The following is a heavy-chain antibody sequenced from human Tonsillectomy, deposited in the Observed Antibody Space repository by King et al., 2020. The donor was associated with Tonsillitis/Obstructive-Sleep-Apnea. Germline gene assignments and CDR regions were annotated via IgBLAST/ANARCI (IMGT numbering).Heavy chain of an antibody. V-gene: IGHV1-18*01. J-gene: IGHJ5*02. Sequence: QLVQSGAEVKKPGASVKVSCKASGYTFTSYGISWVRQAPGQGLEWMGWISAYNGNTNYAQNLQGRVTMTTDTSTSTPYMELRSLRSDDTAVYSCATITIFTNWFDPWGQGTLVTVSS. CDR3: ATITIFTNWFDP. CDR2: ISAYNGNT. CDR1: GYTFTSYG. D-gene: IGHD3-3*01.